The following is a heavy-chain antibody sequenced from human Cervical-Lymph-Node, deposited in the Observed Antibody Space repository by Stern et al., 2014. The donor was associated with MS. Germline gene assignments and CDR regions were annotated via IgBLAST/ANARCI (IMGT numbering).Heavy chain of an antibody. Sequence: VQLVESGGGLVQPGGSLRLSCAASGFNFNSYAMSWVRQAPGKGPDWVSAISGSGGTTYYADSVKGRFTISRDNSKNTFFLQMISLRVEDTAVYYCARCRLAAPPHGALGMDVWGQGTTVTVSS. D-gene: IGHD6-6*01. J-gene: IGHJ6*02. CDR1: GFNFNSYA. CDR3: ARCRLAAPPHGALGMDV. V-gene: IGHV3-23*04. CDR2: ISGSGGTT.